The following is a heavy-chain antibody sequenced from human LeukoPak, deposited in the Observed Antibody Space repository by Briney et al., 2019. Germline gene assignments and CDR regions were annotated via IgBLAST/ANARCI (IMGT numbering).Heavy chain of an antibody. Sequence: GGSLRLSCAASGFTFRSHGMHWVRQAPGKGLEWVAFIWYDGSNKYYTDSVKGRFTISRDDSKNTLYLQMNSLRAEDTALYYCAKGSQIVGATDFDYWGQGTLVTVSS. J-gene: IGHJ4*02. CDR3: AKGSQIVGATDFDY. CDR2: IWYDGSNK. V-gene: IGHV3-30*02. D-gene: IGHD1-26*01. CDR1: GFTFRSHG.